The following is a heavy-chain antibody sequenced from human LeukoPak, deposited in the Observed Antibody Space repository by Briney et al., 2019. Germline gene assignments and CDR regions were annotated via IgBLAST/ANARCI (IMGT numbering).Heavy chain of an antibody. D-gene: IGHD2-15*01. V-gene: IGHV4-34*01. J-gene: IGHJ5*02. CDR1: DGSFSTYY. CDR3: ARGGVGHCSGVNCYAGRRDPFDP. CDR2: INHSGST. Sequence: SETLSLTCAVYDGSFSTYYWSWIRQLPGKGLEWIGEINHSGSTFYNSSLKSRVIISVDTSRDQLSLQLNSVTAADTAVYYCARGGVGHCSGVNCYAGRRDPFDPWGQGTLVTVSS.